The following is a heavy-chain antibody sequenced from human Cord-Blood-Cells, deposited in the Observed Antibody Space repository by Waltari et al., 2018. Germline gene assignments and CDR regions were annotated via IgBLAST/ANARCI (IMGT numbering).Heavy chain of an antibody. J-gene: IGHJ4*02. CDR3: ARHVRQSGSYYFDY. D-gene: IGHD1-26*01. Sequence: QVQLQQWGAGLLKPSETLSLTCAVYGGSFSGYYWSWIRQPPGKGLEWIGEINHSGSTTYNPSLMRRVTISVDTSKNQFSLKLGSVTAADTAVYYCARHVRQSGSYYFDYWGQGTLVTVSS. CDR1: GGSFSGYY. V-gene: IGHV4-34*01. CDR2: INHSGST.